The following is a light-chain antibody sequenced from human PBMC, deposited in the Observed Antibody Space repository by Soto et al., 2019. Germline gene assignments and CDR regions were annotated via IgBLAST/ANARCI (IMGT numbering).Light chain of an antibody. CDR2: GNV. J-gene: IGLJ2*01. CDR3: AAWDDSLNAVG. Sequence: QSVLTQPPSASGTPGQRVTISCSGSSSNIGSNTVNWYQQLPGAAPKLLMYGNVQRPSGVPDRFSGSKSGTSASLAISGLQSEGEADYYCAAWDDSLNAVGFGGGTKVTVL. CDR1: SSNIGSNT. V-gene: IGLV1-44*01.